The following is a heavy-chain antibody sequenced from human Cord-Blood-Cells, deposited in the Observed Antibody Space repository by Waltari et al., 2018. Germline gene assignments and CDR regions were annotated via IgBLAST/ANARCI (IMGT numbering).Heavy chain of an antibody. CDR2: KKQDGSEK. D-gene: IGHD6-6*01. CDR3: ASLRAARRSNFDY. J-gene: IGHJ4*02. CDR1: GFTFSSYW. V-gene: IGHV3-7*01. Sequence: EVQLVESGGGLVQPGGSLRLSCAASGFTFSSYWMSWVRPAPGKGLEWVANKKQDGSEKYYVDSVKGRFTISRDNAKNSLYLQMNSLRAEDTAVYYCASLRAARRSNFDYWGQGTLVTVSS.